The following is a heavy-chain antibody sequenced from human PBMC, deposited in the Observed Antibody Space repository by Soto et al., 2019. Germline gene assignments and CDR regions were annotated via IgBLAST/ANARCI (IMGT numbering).Heavy chain of an antibody. CDR1: GGTFSSYA. V-gene: IGHV1-69*13. D-gene: IGHD3-9*01. J-gene: IGHJ6*02. Sequence: ASVKVSCKXSGGTFSSYAISWVRQAPGQGLEWMGGIIPIFGTANYAQKFQGRVTITADESTSTAYMELSSLRSEDTAVYYCARVRDTFDILTGYYTPSSGMDVWGQGTTVTVSS. CDR2: IIPIFGTA. CDR3: ARVRDTFDILTGYYTPSSGMDV.